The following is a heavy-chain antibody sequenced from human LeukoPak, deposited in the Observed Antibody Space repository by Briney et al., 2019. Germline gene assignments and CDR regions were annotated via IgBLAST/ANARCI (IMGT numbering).Heavy chain of an antibody. V-gene: IGHV3-48*01. Sequence: GGSLRLSCAASGFTFSSYSMNWVRQAPGKGLEWVSYNSSSSSTIYYADSVKGRFTISRDNAKNSLYLQMNSLRAEDTAVYYCARALSGGGDYGDFYPLDYWGQGTLVTVSS. J-gene: IGHJ4*02. CDR3: ARALSGGGDYGDFYPLDY. CDR2: NSSSSSTI. CDR1: GFTFSSYS. D-gene: IGHD4-17*01.